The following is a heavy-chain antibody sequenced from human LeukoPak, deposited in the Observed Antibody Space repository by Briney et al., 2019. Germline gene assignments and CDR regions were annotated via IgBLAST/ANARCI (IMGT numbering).Heavy chain of an antibody. Sequence: GGSLRLSCAASGFTFSSYAMHWVRQAPGKGLEWVSAILGSGGSTYYADSVKGRFTVSRDNSKSTLYLQMNSLRAEDTALYYCAKWGDYDVLTGYYVPDYWGQGTLVTVSS. V-gene: IGHV3-23*01. D-gene: IGHD3-9*01. J-gene: IGHJ4*02. CDR1: GFTFSSYA. CDR3: AKWGDYDVLTGYYVPDY. CDR2: ILGSGGST.